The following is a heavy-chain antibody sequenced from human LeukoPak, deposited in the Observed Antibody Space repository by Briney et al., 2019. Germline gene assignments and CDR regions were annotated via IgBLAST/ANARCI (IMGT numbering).Heavy chain of an antibody. CDR1: GYTFTTYH. CDR2: INAYNGNT. Sequence: GASVKVSCKASGYTFTTYHINWVRQAPGQGLEWMGRINAYNGNTNYEQKLQGRVIMTTDTSTSTVYMELRSLRSDDTAVYYCARDRDDAFDIWGQGTMVTVSS. CDR3: ARDRDDAFDI. J-gene: IGHJ3*02. V-gene: IGHV1-18*01.